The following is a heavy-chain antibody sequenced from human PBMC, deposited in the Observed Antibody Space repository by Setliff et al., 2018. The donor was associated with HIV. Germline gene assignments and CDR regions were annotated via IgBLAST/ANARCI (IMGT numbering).Heavy chain of an antibody. D-gene: IGHD6-19*01. V-gene: IGHV4-59*08. CDR1: GGSISSYY. J-gene: IGHJ4*02. Sequence: PSETLSLTCTVSGGSISSYYWSWIRQPPGKGLEWIGNIYYSGSTNYIPSLKSRVTISVDTSRNQFSLKLTSVTAADSATYYCARWVYNSAWSLDYWGQGTLVTVSS. CDR2: IYYSGST. CDR3: ARWVYNSAWSLDY.